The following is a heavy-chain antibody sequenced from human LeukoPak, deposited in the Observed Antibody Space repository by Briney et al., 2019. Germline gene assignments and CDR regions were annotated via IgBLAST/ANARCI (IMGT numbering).Heavy chain of an antibody. V-gene: IGHV3-21*01. J-gene: IGHJ5*02. CDR2: ISSSSSYI. Sequence: GSLRLSCAASGFTFSSYSMNWVRQAPGKGLEWVSSISSSSSYIYYADSVKGRFTISRDNAKNSLYLQMNSLRAEDTAVYYCASRYCSGGSCYSGWGAGFGPWGQGTLVTVSS. CDR3: ASRYCSGGSCYSGWGAGFGP. CDR1: GFTFSSYS. D-gene: IGHD2-15*01.